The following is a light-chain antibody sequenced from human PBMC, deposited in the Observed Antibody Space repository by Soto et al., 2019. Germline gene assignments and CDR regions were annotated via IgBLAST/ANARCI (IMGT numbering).Light chain of an antibody. Sequence: EIVLTQSPGTLSLSPGERATLSCRASQSVSRSYLAWYQQKPGQAPRLLIYGASSRATGIPDRLSGSGSGTDFTLTISRMEPEDFAVYYCQQYGSSPLFGQGTRLEIK. CDR2: GAS. CDR3: QQYGSSPL. V-gene: IGKV3-20*01. CDR1: QSVSRSY. J-gene: IGKJ5*01.